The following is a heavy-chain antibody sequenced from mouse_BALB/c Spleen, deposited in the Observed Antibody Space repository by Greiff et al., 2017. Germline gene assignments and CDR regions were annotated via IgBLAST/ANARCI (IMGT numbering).Heavy chain of an antibody. CDR3: ARWGYGYDEGFDY. Sequence: QVQLKQSGPELVKPGASVKISCKASGYSFTSYYIHWVKQRPGQGLEWIGWIFPGSGNTKYNEKFKGKATLTADTSSSTAYMQLSSLTSEDSAVYFCARWGYGYDEGFDYWGQGTTLTVSS. CDR2: IFPGSGNT. J-gene: IGHJ2*01. V-gene: IGHV1-66*01. CDR1: GYSFTSYY. D-gene: IGHD2-2*01.